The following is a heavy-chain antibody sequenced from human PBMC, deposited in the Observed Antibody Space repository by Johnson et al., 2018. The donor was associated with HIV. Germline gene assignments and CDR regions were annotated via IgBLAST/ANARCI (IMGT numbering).Heavy chain of an antibody. CDR2: ISFDGSNK. J-gene: IGHJ3*02. CDR1: GFIFSNYP. Sequence: QVQLVESGGGVVRPGRSLRLSCAASGFIFSNYPMHWVRQAPGKGLEWVAVISFDGSNKYYADAVKGRFTISRDNSKNTLYLQMNSLRAEDTAVYYCAKDLFTEREDDVFDIWGQGTMVTVSS. V-gene: IGHV3-30*04. D-gene: IGHD1-26*01. CDR3: AKDLFTEREDDVFDI.